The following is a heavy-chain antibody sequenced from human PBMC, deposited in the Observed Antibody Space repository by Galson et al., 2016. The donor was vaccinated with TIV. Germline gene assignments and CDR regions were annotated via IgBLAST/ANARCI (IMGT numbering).Heavy chain of an antibody. D-gene: IGHD2/OR15-2a*01. CDR1: GDSLTELV. CDR2: FDPEVGKT. V-gene: IGHV1-24*01. Sequence: SVKVSCKVSGDSLTELVMHWVRQAPGKGLEWMGGFDPEVGKTIYAQKLQGRLTMTADTSTDTAYMELGSLTFVDTAVYYCATVAWFPGLSLDNWGQGTLVTVSS. J-gene: IGHJ4*02. CDR3: ATVAWFPGLSLDN.